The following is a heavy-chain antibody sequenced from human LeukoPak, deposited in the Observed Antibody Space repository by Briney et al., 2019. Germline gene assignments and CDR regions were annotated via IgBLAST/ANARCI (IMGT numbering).Heavy chain of an antibody. V-gene: IGHV1-2*02. J-gene: IGHJ4*02. CDR3: ARDLGAAMVLYYFDY. Sequence: ASVKVSCKASGYTFTGYYMHWVRQAPGQGLEWMGWISPNSGGTNYAQKFQGRVTMTRDTSISTAYVELSRLRSDDTAVYYCARDLGAAMVLYYFDYWGQGTLVTVSS. CDR2: ISPNSGGT. CDR1: GYTFTGYY. D-gene: IGHD5-18*01.